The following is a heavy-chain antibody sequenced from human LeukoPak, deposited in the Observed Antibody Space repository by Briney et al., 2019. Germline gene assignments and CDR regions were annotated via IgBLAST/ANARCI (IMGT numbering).Heavy chain of an antibody. CDR2: INHSGST. V-gene: IGHV4-34*01. Sequence: PSETLSLSCAVYGGSFSGYYWSWIRQPPGKGLEWIGEINHSGSTNYNPSLKSRVAISVDTSKNQFSLKLSSVTAADTAVYYCARQNGPFDYWGQGTLVTVSS. J-gene: IGHJ4*02. CDR1: GGSFSGYY. CDR3: ARQNGPFDY. D-gene: IGHD1-1*01.